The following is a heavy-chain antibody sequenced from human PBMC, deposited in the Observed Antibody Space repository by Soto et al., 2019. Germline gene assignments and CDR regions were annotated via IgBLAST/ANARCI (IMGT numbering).Heavy chain of an antibody. CDR2: VYATGTS. Sequence: ASSTLSLTCSVSGGSMRKFYWRWIRKTAGKGLEWMGRVYATGTSGYTPSLRSRIAMSVDISKKTFSLRLRSVTAADTGVYYCVRDGSKTLRDCFDPWGQGILVTVSS. V-gene: IGHV4-4*07. CDR3: VRDGSKTLRDCFDP. J-gene: IGHJ5*02. D-gene: IGHD4-17*01. CDR1: GGSMRKFY.